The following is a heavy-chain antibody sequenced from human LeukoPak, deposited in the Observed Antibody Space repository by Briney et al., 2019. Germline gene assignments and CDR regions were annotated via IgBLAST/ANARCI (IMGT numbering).Heavy chain of an antibody. V-gene: IGHV4-61*02. Sequence: SETLSLTCTVSGASISSDSYYWSWIRQPAGKGLDWIGRVYTSGSTNYNPSLKSRVTMSVDTSKNQFSLKLTSVTAADTAVYYCARLSTVTTSFDYWGQGTLVTVSS. CDR2: VYTSGST. J-gene: IGHJ4*02. D-gene: IGHD4-17*01. CDR1: GASISSDSYY. CDR3: ARLSTVTTSFDY.